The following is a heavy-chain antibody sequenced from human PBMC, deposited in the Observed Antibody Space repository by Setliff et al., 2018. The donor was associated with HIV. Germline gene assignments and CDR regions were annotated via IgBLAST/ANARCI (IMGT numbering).Heavy chain of an antibody. V-gene: IGHV4-61*02. CDR2: IYSSGST. D-gene: IGHD5-12*01. J-gene: IGHJ4*02. CDR1: GGSISSGGYY. Sequence: PSETLSLTCTVSGGSISSGGYYWSWIRQPAGKGLEWIGRIYSSGSTTYSPSLKSRVTILLDPSKNQFSLKLSSVTAADTAVYYCAGSRGTQQEEYYFDYWGPGTLVTVSS. CDR3: AGSRGTQQEEYYFDY.